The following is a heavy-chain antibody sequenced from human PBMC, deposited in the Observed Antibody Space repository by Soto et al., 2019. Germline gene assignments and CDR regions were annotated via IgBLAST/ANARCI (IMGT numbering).Heavy chain of an antibody. CDR3: ARAKDDYGDYDYDAFAI. V-gene: IGHV1-69*13. J-gene: IGHJ3*02. D-gene: IGHD4-17*01. CDR2: IIPIFGTA. Sequence: SVKVSCKASGGTFSSYAISWVRQAPGQGLEWMGGIIPIFGTANYAQKFQGRVTITADESTSTAYMELSSLRSEDTAVYYCARAKDDYGDYDYDAFAIWGQGTMVTVSS. CDR1: GGTFSSYA.